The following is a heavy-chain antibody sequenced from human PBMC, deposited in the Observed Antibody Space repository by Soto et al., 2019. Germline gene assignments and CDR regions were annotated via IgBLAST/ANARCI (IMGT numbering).Heavy chain of an antibody. D-gene: IGHD4-17*01. V-gene: IGHV3-7*03. CDR3: ARVRATDYEIDY. Sequence: GGSLRLSCAASGFMFGSYWMTWVRHVPGKGLQWVANIKRDGSEEYYVDFVKGRFTISRDNADNSVFLDMNNLRVDDTATYYCARVRATDYEIDYWGQGALVTVSS. CDR1: GFMFGSYW. J-gene: IGHJ4*02. CDR2: IKRDGSEE.